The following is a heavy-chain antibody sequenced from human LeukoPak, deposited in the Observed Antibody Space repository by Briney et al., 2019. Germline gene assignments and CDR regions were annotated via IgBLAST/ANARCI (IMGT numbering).Heavy chain of an antibody. J-gene: IGHJ6*02. Sequence: GGSLRLSCAASGFTFSSYWMHWVRQAPGKGLVWVSRINSDGSSTSYADSVKGRITISRDNAKNTLYLQMNSLRAEDTAVYYCVKGSGGSSSWSFSFQYYYYGMDVWGQGTTVTVSS. V-gene: IGHV3-74*01. D-gene: IGHD6-13*01. CDR1: GFTFSSYW. CDR2: INSDGSST. CDR3: VKGSGGSSSWSFSFQYYYYGMDV.